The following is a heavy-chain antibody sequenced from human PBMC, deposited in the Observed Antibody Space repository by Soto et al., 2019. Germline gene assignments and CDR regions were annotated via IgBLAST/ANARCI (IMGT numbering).Heavy chain of an antibody. Sequence: QLVESGGGVVPPGASLRLSCAASGFTFSTFGMHWVRQTPGKGLEWVAVISYDGNNKVYADSVKGRFTISRDNFKNTVDLVMNNLNVDDTAFYYCAKDHQAYGDYDYYCYGLDVWGQGGTVSVSS. CDR1: GFTFSTFG. CDR3: AKDHQAYGDYDYYCYGLDV. V-gene: IGHV3-30*18. D-gene: IGHD4-17*01. CDR2: ISYDGNNK. J-gene: IGHJ6*02.